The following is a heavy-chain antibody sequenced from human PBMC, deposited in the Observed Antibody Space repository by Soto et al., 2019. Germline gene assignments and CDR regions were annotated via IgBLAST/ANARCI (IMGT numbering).Heavy chain of an antibody. CDR1: GFSISDHY. J-gene: IGHJ4*02. CDR2: SSNSGTFT. Sequence: QVQLVESGGGLVKPGGSLRLTCAASGFSISDHYMSWIRQAPGKGLEWVSYSSNSGTFTKYADSVKGRFSISRDNAKNPLYLESNSLWGEDTVIYYCARSGDNYKLLDYCCQGTTATVSS. D-gene: IGHD1-1*01. CDR3: ARSGDNYKLLDY. V-gene: IGHV3-11*05.